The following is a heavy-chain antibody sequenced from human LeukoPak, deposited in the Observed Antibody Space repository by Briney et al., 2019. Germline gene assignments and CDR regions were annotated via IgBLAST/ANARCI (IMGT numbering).Heavy chain of an antibody. J-gene: IGHJ5*02. CDR3: ARERPTIAARSSNWFDP. CDR2: ISAYNGNT. Sequence: GASVKVSCKASGYTFTSYGISWVRQAPGQGLEWMGWISAYNGNTNYAQKLQGRVTMTTDTSTSTAYMELSSLRSEDTAVYYCARERPTIAARSSNWFDPWGQGTLVTVSS. CDR1: GYTFTSYG. D-gene: IGHD6-6*01. V-gene: IGHV1-18*01.